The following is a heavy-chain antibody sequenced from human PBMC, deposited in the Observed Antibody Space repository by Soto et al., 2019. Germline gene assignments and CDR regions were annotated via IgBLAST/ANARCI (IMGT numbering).Heavy chain of an antibody. V-gene: IGHV1-18*01. CDR2: ISAYNGNT. D-gene: IGHD3-9*01. CDR1: GYTFTSYG. Sequence: ASVKVSCKASGYTFTSYGISWVRQAPGQGLEWMGWISAYNGNTNYAQKLQGGVTMTTDTSTSTAYMEQRSLRSDDTAVYYCARISPLLQYFDWFPDLGAFDIWGQGTMVTVSS. CDR3: ARISPLLQYFDWFPDLGAFDI. J-gene: IGHJ3*02.